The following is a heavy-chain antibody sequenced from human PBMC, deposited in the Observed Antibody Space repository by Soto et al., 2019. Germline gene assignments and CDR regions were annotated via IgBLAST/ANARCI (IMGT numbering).Heavy chain of an antibody. CDR1: GYSFTSYW. D-gene: IGHD3-22*01. CDR3: ARPYYDSSGFDAFDI. J-gene: IGHJ3*02. Sequence: XESLRISFKGSGYSFTSYWIGLVRQMPGKGLEWMGIIYPGDSDTRYSPSFQGQVTISADKSISTAYLQWSSLKASDTAMYYCARPYYDSSGFDAFDIWGQGTMVTVSS. CDR2: IYPGDSDT. V-gene: IGHV5-51*01.